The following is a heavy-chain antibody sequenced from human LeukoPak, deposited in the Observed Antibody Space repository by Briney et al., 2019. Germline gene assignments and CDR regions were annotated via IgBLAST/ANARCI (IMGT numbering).Heavy chain of an antibody. CDR2: IYSGGGT. CDR1: GFTVSSIY. CDR3: ARTGYCSSTRWRKFGYYGMDV. J-gene: IGHJ6*02. D-gene: IGHD2-2*01. V-gene: IGHV3-53*01. Sequence: PGGSLRLSCAASGFTVSSIYMSWVRRAPGKGLEWVSAIYSGGGTYYADSVKGRFTISRDNSKNPLYLQMNSLRAEDTAVYDCARTGYCSSTRWRKFGYYGMDVWGQGATVTVSS.